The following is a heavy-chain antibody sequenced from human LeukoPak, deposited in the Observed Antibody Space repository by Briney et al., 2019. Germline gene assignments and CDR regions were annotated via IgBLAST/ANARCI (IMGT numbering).Heavy chain of an antibody. CDR1: GYTFTIYY. CDR3: ATDSSVASDY. Sequence: ASVKVSCRASGYTFTIYYMHWVRQAPRQGLEWMGIINPSGGSTSYAQKFQGRVTMTRDTSTSTVYMELSSLRSEDTAVYYRATDSSVASDYWRQGTLVTVSS. CDR2: INPSGGST. V-gene: IGHV1-46*01. D-gene: IGHD6-19*01. J-gene: IGHJ4*02.